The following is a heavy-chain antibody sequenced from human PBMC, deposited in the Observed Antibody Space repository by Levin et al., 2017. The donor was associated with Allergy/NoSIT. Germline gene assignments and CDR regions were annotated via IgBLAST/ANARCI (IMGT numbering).Heavy chain of an antibody. J-gene: IGHJ4*02. Sequence: ESLKISCAASGFTFSRYDMTWVRQAPRKGLEWVSFINDSGGSTYYADSVKGRFTISRDNSKNTLYLQMNSLRGEDTAVYYCAKDRDYSNPFDYWGQGTLVTVSS. CDR2: INDSGGST. V-gene: IGHV3-23*01. CDR3: AKDRDYSNPFDY. D-gene: IGHD4-11*01. CDR1: GFTFSRYD.